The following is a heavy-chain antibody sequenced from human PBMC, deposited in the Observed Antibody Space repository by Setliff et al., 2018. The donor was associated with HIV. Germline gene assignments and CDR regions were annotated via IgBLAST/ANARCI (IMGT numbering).Heavy chain of an antibody. D-gene: IGHD5-18*01. CDR3: ARDGYSYGFFDY. CDR2: ITTDSNYM. CDR1: GFIFNNYD. V-gene: IGHV3-21*01. J-gene: IGHJ4*02. Sequence: GESLKISCAASGFIFNNYDMNWVRQAPGKGPEWVSSITTDSNYMYYADSVKGRFTISRDNAKNSLYLQMNSLRAEDTAVYYCARDGYSYGFFDYWGQGTLVTVSS.